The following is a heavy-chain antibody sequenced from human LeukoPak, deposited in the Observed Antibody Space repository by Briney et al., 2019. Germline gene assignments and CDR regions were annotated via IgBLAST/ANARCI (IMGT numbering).Heavy chain of an antibody. Sequence: SETLSLTCAVYGGSFSGYYLSWIRQPPGKGLECIGEINHSGSTNYNPSLKSRVTISVDTSKNQFSLKLSSVTAADTAVYYCATGGYYDSSGYHEAFDIWGQGTMVTVSS. J-gene: IGHJ3*02. CDR3: ATGGYYDSSGYHEAFDI. D-gene: IGHD3-22*01. V-gene: IGHV4-34*01. CDR2: INHSGST. CDR1: GGSFSGYY.